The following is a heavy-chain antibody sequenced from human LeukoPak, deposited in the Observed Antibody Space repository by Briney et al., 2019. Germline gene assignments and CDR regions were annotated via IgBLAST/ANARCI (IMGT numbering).Heavy chain of an antibody. Sequence: SVKVSCKASGYTFTGYYMHWVRQAPGQGLEWMGRINPNSGGTNYAQKFQGRVTMTRDTSISTAYMELSRLRSDDTAVYYCAREALVSRLGELSPWNYWGQGTLVTVSS. D-gene: IGHD3-16*02. CDR1: GYTFTGYY. CDR2: INPNSGGT. V-gene: IGHV1-2*06. J-gene: IGHJ4*02. CDR3: AREALVSRLGELSPWNY.